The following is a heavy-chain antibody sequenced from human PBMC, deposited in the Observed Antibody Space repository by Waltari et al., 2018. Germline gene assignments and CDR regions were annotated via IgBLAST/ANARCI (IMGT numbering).Heavy chain of an antibody. CDR3: TTLDAPWGG. D-gene: IGHD7-27*01. V-gene: IGHV3-15*01. J-gene: IGHJ4*01. Sequence: EVQMVESGGGLVKPGDSLRLSCAASGFTFPPAWLTWVRQAPGEGLEWVGRIKSKSDGAITDFAAPVRGRFSISRDDSQNMVFLQMNSLRTEDTAVYYCTTLDAPWGGWGHGTLVTVSS. CDR2: IKSKSDGAIT. CDR1: GFTFPPAW.